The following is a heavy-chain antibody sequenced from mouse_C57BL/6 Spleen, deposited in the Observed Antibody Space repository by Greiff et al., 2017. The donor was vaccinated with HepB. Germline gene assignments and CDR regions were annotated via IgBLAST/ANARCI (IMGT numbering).Heavy chain of an antibody. J-gene: IGHJ3*01. CDR3: ARDDYDVPFAY. CDR1: GYTFTDYY. D-gene: IGHD2-4*01. Sequence: EVQLQQSGPELVKPGASVKISCKASGYTFTDYYMNWVKQSHGKSLEWIGDINTNNGGTSYNQKYKGKATLTVDKSSSTAYMELRSLTSEDSAVYYCARDDYDVPFAYWGQGTLVTVSA. V-gene: IGHV1-26*01. CDR2: INTNNGGT.